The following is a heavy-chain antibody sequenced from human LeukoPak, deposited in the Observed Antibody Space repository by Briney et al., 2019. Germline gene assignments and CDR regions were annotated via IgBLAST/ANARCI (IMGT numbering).Heavy chain of an antibody. Sequence: ASVKVSCKASGYTFTDYYIHWMRQAPGQGLEWMGWINPNSGGTNYAQKFQGRVTVTGDTSISTAYMELTRLRSDDTAIYYCATGHYASGNDYWGQGTLVTVSS. CDR3: ATGHYASGNDY. J-gene: IGHJ4*02. CDR1: GYTFTDYY. CDR2: INPNSGGT. V-gene: IGHV1-2*02. D-gene: IGHD3-10*01.